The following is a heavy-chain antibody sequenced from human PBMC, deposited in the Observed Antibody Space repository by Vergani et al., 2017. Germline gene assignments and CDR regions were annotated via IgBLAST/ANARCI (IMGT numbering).Heavy chain of an antibody. CDR2: IRSKAYGGTT. J-gene: IGHJ4*02. V-gene: IGHV3-49*03. CDR3: AKDGRENSDYGYFDY. CDR1: GFTFGDYA. D-gene: IGHD4-17*01. Sequence: EVQLVESGGGLVQPGRSLRLSCTASGFTFGDYAMSWFRQAPGKGLEWVGFIRSKAYGGTTEYAASVKGRFTISRDDSKSIAYLQMNSLKTEDTAVYYCAKDGRENSDYGYFDYWGQGTLVTVSS.